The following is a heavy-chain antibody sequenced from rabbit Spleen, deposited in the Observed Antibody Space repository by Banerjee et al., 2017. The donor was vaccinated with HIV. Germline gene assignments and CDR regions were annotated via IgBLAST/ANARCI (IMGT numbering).Heavy chain of an antibody. CDR3: ARDGGAYDMDL. Sequence: QEQLEESGGDLVKPERSLTLTCTASGFSFSSDYWLCWVRQAPGKGLEWIGCIWANNAATYYASWAKGRFTISRTSSTTVTLQMTSLTAADTATYFCARDGGAYDMDLWGQGTLVTVS. CDR2: IWANNAAT. CDR1: GFSFSSDYW. J-gene: IGHJ3*01. D-gene: IGHD6-1*01. V-gene: IGHV1S45*01.